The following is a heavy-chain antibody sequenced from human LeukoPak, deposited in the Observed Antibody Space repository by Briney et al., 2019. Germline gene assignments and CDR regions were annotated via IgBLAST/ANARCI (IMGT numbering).Heavy chain of an antibody. CDR2: MNPNSGDT. CDR1: GYIFSSND. D-gene: IGHD3-10*01. V-gene: IGHV1-8*01. Sequence: ASVKVSCKASGYIFSSNDIIWVRQAAGRGLEWMGWMNPNSGDTGYTQKFQGRVAMTRSTSITTVYMELSSLRSEDTAVYYCARGPFGSGSFLDYWGQGTLVTVSS. CDR3: ARGPFGSGSFLDY. J-gene: IGHJ4*02.